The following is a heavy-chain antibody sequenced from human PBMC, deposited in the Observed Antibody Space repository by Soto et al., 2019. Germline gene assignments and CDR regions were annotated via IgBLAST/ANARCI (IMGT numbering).Heavy chain of an antibody. CDR1: GFTFSSYS. Sequence: GGSLRLSCAASGFTFSSYSMNWVRQAPGKGLEWVSSISSSSSYIYYADSVKGRFTISRDNAKNSLYLQMNSLRAEDTAVYYCARDLRSGYSYGYYYYYGMDVWGQGTMVTVSS. CDR2: ISSSSSYI. J-gene: IGHJ6*02. D-gene: IGHD5-18*01. V-gene: IGHV3-21*01. CDR3: ARDLRSGYSYGYYYYYGMDV.